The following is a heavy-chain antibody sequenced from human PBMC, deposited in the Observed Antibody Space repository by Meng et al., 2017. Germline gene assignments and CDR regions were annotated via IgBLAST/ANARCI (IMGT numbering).Heavy chain of an antibody. J-gene: IGHJ6*02. CDR3: ARDLGLIQYYYYYGMAV. D-gene: IGHD6-19*01. CDR2: INPSGGST. Sequence: ASVKVSCKASGYTLTSYYMHWVRQAPGQGLEWMGIINPSGGSTSYAQKFQGRVTMTRDTSTSTVYMELSSLRSEDTAVYYCARDLGLIQYYYYYGMAVWGPGNTVTVAS. CDR1: GYTLTSYY. V-gene: IGHV1-46*01.